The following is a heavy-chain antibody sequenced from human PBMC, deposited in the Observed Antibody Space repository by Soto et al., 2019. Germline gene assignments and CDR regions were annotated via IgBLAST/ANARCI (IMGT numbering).Heavy chain of an antibody. CDR2: IYNSGST. CDR3: ARGHPYYDLTFDMDV. CDR1: GGSISSGGYY. J-gene: IGHJ6*02. Sequence: QVQLQESGPGLVKPSQTLSLTCTVSGGSISSGGYYWSWIRQHPGKGLEWIGYIYNSGSTYYNPSPKSRVTISVDTGKNQCSLKLSSVTAADTAVYCCARGHPYYDLTFDMDVWGQGTTVTVSS. V-gene: IGHV4-31*03. D-gene: IGHD3-3*01.